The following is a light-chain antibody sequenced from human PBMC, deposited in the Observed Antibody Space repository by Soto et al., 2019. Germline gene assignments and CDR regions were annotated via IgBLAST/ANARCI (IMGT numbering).Light chain of an antibody. CDR1: QTVGTNF. J-gene: IGKJ1*01. V-gene: IGKV3-20*01. Sequence: EIVMTQSPATLYVFPGETPTLSCRGSQTVGTNFLAWYQQKPIQAPRLLMFGTSNRATDIPDRVGGSGSGTDFTLTISRLEPEDVAFYYCQHYSRTLPWTFGQGTKVDIK. CDR3: QHYSRTLPWT. CDR2: GTS.